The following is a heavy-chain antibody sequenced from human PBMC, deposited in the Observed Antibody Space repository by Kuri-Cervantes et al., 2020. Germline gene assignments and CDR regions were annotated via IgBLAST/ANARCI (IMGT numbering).Heavy chain of an antibody. J-gene: IGHJ6*02. Sequence: GGSLRLSCAASGFTFSDYYMSWIRQAPGKGLEWVSYISSSGSTMYDADSVRGRFTISRDNAKNSLYLQMNSLRAEDTAVYYCARERKYDFWSGYFAPYYYGMDVWGQGTTVTVSS. CDR1: GFTFSDYY. D-gene: IGHD3-3*01. V-gene: IGHV3-11*01. CDR3: ARERKYDFWSGYFAPYYYGMDV. CDR2: ISSSGSTM.